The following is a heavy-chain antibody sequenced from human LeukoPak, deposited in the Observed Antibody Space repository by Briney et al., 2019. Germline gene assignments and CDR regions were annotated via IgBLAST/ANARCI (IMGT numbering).Heavy chain of an antibody. V-gene: IGHV1-2*02. CDR1: GYTFTGYY. D-gene: IGHD4-11*01. J-gene: IGHJ5*02. CDR3: ASAYSSSRYWFDP. CDR2: INPNSGGT. Sequence: GASVKVSCKASGYTFTGYYMHWVRQAPGQGLEWMGWINPNSGGTNYAQKFQGRVTMTRGTSISTAYMELSRLRSDDTAVYYCASAYSSSRYWFDPWGQGTLVTVSS.